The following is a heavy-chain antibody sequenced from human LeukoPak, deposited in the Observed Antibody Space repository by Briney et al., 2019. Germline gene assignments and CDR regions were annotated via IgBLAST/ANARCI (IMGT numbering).Heavy chain of an antibody. D-gene: IGHD2-2*02. V-gene: IGHV3-9*01. CDR2: ISWNSGSI. CDR3: AKGYTYAYYHYMDV. CDR1: GFTFDDYG. J-gene: IGHJ6*03. Sequence: GGSLRLSCAASGFTFDDYGMHWVRQAPGKGLESVSGISWNSGSIGYAHSVKGRFTISRDNAKKLLYLHMNSLRAEDTAFYYCAKGYTYAYYHYMDVWGKGTTVTVSS.